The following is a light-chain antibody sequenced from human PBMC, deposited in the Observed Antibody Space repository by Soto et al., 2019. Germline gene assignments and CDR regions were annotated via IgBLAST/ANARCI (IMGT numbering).Light chain of an antibody. CDR1: QTVYNY. CDR3: QQRYDWPLT. Sequence: EILLTQSPATLSLSPGERATLSCRASQTVYNYLVWYQQRPGQAPRLLISDASNRATGIPARFSGSGSGTDFTLTINSLEPEDLAIYFCQQRYDWPLTCGGGSKIEMK. J-gene: IGKJ4*01. CDR2: DAS. V-gene: IGKV3-11*01.